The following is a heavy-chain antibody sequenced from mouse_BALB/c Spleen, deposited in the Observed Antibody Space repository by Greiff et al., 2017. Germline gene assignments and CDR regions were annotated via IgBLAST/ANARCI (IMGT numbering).Heavy chain of an antibody. CDR1: GYAFSSSW. V-gene: IGHV1-82*01. J-gene: IGHJ2*01. CDR2: IYPGDGDT. CDR3: ARSFITTATGYFDY. D-gene: IGHD1-2*01. Sequence: VKLMESGPELVKPGASVKISCKASGYAFSSSWMNWVKQRPGQGLEWIGRIYPGDGDTNYNGKFKGKATLTADKSSSTAYMQLSSLTSVDSAVYFCARSFITTATGYFDYWGQGTTLTVSS.